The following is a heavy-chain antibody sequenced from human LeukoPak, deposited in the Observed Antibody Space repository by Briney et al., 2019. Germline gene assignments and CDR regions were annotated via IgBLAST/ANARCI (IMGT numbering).Heavy chain of an antibody. CDR1: GFTVSTNY. Sequence: GGSLRLSCAASGFTVSTNYMSWVRQAPGKGLEWVSIIYSGGTTYYTDSVKGRFTISRDNSKNTLYLQMNSLRAEDTAMYYCAGSTVITSFDYWGQGTLVTVSS. CDR2: IYSGGTT. J-gene: IGHJ4*02. V-gene: IGHV3-53*01. D-gene: IGHD4-11*01. CDR3: AGSTVITSFDY.